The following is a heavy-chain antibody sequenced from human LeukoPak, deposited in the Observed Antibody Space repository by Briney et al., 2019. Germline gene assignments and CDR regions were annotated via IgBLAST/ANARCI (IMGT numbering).Heavy chain of an antibody. J-gene: IGHJ3*02. CDR1: GGSISSYY. CDR2: IYYSGST. CDR3: ARSMITFGGAGDAFDI. D-gene: IGHD3-16*01. Sequence: PSETLSLTCTVSGGSISSYYWGWIRQPPGKGLEWIGSIYYSGSTYYNPSLKSRVTISVDTSKNQFSLKLSSVTAADTAVYYCARSMITFGGAGDAFDIWGQGTMVTVSS. V-gene: IGHV4-39*07.